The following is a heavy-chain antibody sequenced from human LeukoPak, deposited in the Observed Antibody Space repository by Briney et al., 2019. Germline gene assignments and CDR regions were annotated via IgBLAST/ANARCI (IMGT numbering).Heavy chain of an antibody. CDR1: GGSISSGGYY. CDR3: ARGPLLWFGELGFDY. Sequence: PSQTLSLTCTVSGGSISSGGYYWSWIRQPPGKGLEWIGSIYYSGSTYYNPSLKSRVTISVDTSKNQFSLKLSSVTAADTAVYYCARGPLLWFGELGFDYWGQGTLVTVSS. J-gene: IGHJ4*02. CDR2: IYYSGST. V-gene: IGHV4-39*07. D-gene: IGHD3-10*01.